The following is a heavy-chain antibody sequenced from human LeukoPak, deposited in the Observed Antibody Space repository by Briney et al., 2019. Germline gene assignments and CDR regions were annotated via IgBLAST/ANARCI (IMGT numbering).Heavy chain of an antibody. V-gene: IGHV4-59*01. CDR1: STSLTTYY. J-gene: IGHJ4*02. D-gene: IGHD6-19*01. CDR2: VTDAGFA. CDR3: ARDRAVGGRFFDL. Sequence: PSETLSLTCTVSSTSLTTYYWSWIRQPPWKGLEWIGYVTDAGFATYSPSLKSRVTLSVDTSTNQFSLKVHSVTVSDTAVYYCARDRAVGGRFFDLWGQGILVSVSS.